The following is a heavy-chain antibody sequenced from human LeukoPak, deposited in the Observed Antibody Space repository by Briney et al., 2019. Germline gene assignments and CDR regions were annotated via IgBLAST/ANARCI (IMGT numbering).Heavy chain of an antibody. CDR2: ISGSGGST. J-gene: IGHJ4*02. D-gene: IGHD3-3*01. V-gene: IGHV3-23*01. CDR1: GFTFTNYA. Sequence: GSLRLSCAASGFTFTNYAMSWVRQAPGKGLEWVSAISGSGGSTYYADSVKGRFTISRDNSKNPLYLQMNSLRAEDTAVYYCAKGGSYYDFWSGYSIDYWGQGTLVTVSS. CDR3: AKGGSYYDFWSGYSIDY.